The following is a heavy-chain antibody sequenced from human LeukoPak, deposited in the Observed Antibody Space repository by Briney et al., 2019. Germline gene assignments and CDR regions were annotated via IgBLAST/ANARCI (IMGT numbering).Heavy chain of an antibody. CDR2: INHSGST. V-gene: IGHV4-34*01. J-gene: IGHJ1*01. D-gene: IGHD4-17*01. CDR3: ARGSDYGDLEYFQH. Sequence: PSETLSLTCAVYGGSFSGYYWSWIRQPPGKGLEWIGEINHSGSTNYNPSLKSRVTISVDTSKNQFSLKLSSVTAADTAVYYCARGSDYGDLEYFQHWGQGTLVTVSS. CDR1: GGSFSGYY.